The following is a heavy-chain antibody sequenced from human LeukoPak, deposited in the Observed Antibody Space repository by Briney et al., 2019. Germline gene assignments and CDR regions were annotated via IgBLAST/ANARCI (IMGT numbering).Heavy chain of an antibody. D-gene: IGHD3-22*01. CDR1: GYTFTSYY. V-gene: IGHV1-46*01. Sequence: ASVKVSCKASGYTFTSYYMHWVRQAPGQGLEWMGIINPSGGSTSYAQKFQGRVTMTRDTSTSTVYMELSSLRSEDTAVYYCARGGVYDSSGYYYGSLLSFDYWGQGTLVTASS. CDR2: INPSGGST. CDR3: ARGGVYDSSGYYYGSLLSFDY. J-gene: IGHJ4*02.